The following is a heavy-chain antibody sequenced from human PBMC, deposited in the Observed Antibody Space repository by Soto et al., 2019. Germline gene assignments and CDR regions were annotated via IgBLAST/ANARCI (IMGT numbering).Heavy chain of an antibody. Sequence: SETLSLTCTVSGGSISSGDYYWNWIRQPPGKGLEWIGYIYYSGSTYYNPSLKSRVTISVDTSKNQFSLRLSSVTAADTAVYYCARGFVGWSGKYWGNWFDPWGQGTLVTVSS. D-gene: IGHD3-3*01. J-gene: IGHJ5*02. CDR3: ARGFVGWSGKYWGNWFDP. CDR2: IYYSGST. V-gene: IGHV4-30-4*01. CDR1: GGSISSGDYY.